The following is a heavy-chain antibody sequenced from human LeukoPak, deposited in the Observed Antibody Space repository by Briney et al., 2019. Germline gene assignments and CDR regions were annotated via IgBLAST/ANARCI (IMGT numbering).Heavy chain of an antibody. CDR1: GFTFSGYG. J-gene: IGHJ6*02. V-gene: IGHV3-33*01. CDR2: IWFDGKNE. CDR3: ARDRHCDNGLCHNSPGMDV. Sequence: PGGSLRLSCAASGFTFSGYGMHWVRLAPGKGLEWVADIWFDGKNEHFAASVKGRFTISRDNSKKTMYLQINSLRAEDTAVYYCARDRHCDNGLCHNSPGMDVWGRGTTVTVSS. D-gene: IGHD2-8*01.